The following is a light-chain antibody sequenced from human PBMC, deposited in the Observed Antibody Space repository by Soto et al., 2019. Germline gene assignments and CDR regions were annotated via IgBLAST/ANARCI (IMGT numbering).Light chain of an antibody. J-gene: IGKJ1*01. Sequence: EIVLTQSPGTLSLSPGERATLSCRASQSVSSSYLAWYQQNRGQAHRLLIYGASSRAPGIPDRFGGSGSGTDFTLTISRLEPVDFAVYYCQQYGSSRWTFGQGTKVEIK. CDR2: GAS. CDR3: QQYGSSRWT. V-gene: IGKV3-20*01. CDR1: QSVSSSY.